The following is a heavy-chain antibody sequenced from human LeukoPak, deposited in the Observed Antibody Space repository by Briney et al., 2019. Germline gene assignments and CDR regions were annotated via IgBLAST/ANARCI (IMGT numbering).Heavy chain of an antibody. CDR1: GGSFSGYY. Sequence: PSETLSLTCAVYGGSFSGYYWSWIRQPPGKGLEWIGEINHSGSTNYNPSLKSRVTISVDTSKNQFSLKLSSVTAADTAVYYCARGVILIPHYFDYWGQGTLVTVSS. J-gene: IGHJ4*02. D-gene: IGHD2/OR15-2a*01. CDR3: ARGVILIPHYFDY. V-gene: IGHV4-34*01. CDR2: INHSGST.